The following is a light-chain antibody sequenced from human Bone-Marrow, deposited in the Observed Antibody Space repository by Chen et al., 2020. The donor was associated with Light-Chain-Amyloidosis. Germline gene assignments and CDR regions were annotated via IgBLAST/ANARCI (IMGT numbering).Light chain of an antibody. CDR2: DVS. CDR3: SSYTASSFYV. Sequence: QSALTQPASVSGSPGQTITISCTGTSTDVGGYNYVSWYQQHPGKAPKLMIYDVSTRPSGVSSRFSGDKSGNTASLTISGLQAEEEADYYCSSYTASSFYVFGTATTVTVL. CDR1: STDVGGYNY. V-gene: IGLV2-14*03. J-gene: IGLJ1*01.